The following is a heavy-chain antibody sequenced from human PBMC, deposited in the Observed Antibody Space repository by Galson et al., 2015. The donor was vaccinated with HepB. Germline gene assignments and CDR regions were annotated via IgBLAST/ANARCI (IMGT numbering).Heavy chain of an antibody. J-gene: IGHJ6*02. CDR1: GFTFSSYG. Sequence: SLRLSCAASGFTFSSYGMHWVRQAPGKGLEWVAVISYDGSNKYYADSVKGRFTISRDNSKNTLYLQMNSLRAEDTAVYYCAKDNCSGGSCYSSYYGMDVWGQGTTVTVSS. V-gene: IGHV3-30*18. CDR2: ISYDGSNK. D-gene: IGHD2-15*01. CDR3: AKDNCSGGSCYSSYYGMDV.